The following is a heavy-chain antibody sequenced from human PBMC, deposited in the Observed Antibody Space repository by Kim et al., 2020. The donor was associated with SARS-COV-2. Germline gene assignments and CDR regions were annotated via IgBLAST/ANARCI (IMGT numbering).Heavy chain of an antibody. Sequence: WGSLRLSCAASGFTFSTYSMNWVRQTPGKGLEWISYISSSSSTIYYADSVKGRFTISRDNAENSLYLQMNSLRDEDTAVYYCARPGYGSGSYGYWGQGTLVTVSS. D-gene: IGHD3-10*01. CDR2: ISSSSSTI. J-gene: IGHJ4*02. CDR3: ARPGYGSGSYGY. CDR1: GFTFSTYS. V-gene: IGHV3-48*02.